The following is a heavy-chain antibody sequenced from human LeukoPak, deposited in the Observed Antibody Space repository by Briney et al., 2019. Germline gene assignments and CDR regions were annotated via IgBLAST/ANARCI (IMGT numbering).Heavy chain of an antibody. CDR2: ISGSGST. Sequence: GGPLKLSGAAPGFPFSSYAGSWVRRVPGRGRDWASSISGSGSTYYADSVKGRFTTSRDNSKNTLYLQMNSLRAEDTAVYYCAKDRAVRGLMGAGDYWGQGTLVTVSS. J-gene: IGHJ4*02. CDR1: GFPFSSYA. D-gene: IGHD3-10*01. CDR3: AKDRAVRGLMGAGDY. V-gene: IGHV3-23*01.